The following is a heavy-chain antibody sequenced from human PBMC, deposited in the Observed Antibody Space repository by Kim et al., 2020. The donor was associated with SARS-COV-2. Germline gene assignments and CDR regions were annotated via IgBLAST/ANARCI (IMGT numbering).Heavy chain of an antibody. D-gene: IGHD4-17*01. Sequence: SETLSLTCTVSGGSISSGGYYWSWIRQNQGKGLEWIGYLYYSGSTYYNPSLKSRVTISVDTSKNQFSLKLSSVTAADTAVYYCARTHYGTDAFDIWGQGTMVTVSS. CDR3: ARTHYGTDAFDI. CDR1: GGSISSGGYY. CDR2: LYYSGST. V-gene: IGHV4-31*03. J-gene: IGHJ3*02.